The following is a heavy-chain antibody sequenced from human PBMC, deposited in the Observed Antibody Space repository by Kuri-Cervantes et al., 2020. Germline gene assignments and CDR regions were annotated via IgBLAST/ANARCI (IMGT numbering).Heavy chain of an antibody. D-gene: IGHD2-2*01. J-gene: IGHJ6*02. Sequence: GESLKISCAASGFTFSSYAMHWVRQAPGKGLEYVSAISSNGGSTYYANSVKGRFTISRDNSKNTLYLQMSSLRSEDTAVYYCARVIPARYCSSTSCPYYYYYGMDVWGQGTMVTVSS. V-gene: IGHV3-64*01. CDR1: GFTFSSYA. CDR3: ARVIPARYCSSTSCPYYYYYGMDV. CDR2: ISSNGGST.